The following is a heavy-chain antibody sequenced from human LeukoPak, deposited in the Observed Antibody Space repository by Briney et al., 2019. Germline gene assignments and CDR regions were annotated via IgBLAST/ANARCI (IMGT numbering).Heavy chain of an antibody. D-gene: IGHD3-22*01. J-gene: IGHJ3*02. CDR3: ARDRDYYDSSGYTSDAFDI. Sequence: ASVKVSCKASGYTFTGYYMHWVRQAPGQGLEWMGWINPNSGGTNSAQKFQGRVTMTRDTSISTAYMELSRLRSDDTAVYYCARDRDYYDSSGYTSDAFDIWGQGTMVTVSS. V-gene: IGHV1-2*02. CDR2: INPNSGGT. CDR1: GYTFTGYY.